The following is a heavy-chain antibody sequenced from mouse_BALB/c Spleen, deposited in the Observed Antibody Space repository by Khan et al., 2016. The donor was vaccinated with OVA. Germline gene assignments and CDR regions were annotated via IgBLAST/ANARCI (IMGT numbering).Heavy chain of an antibody. CDR2: MWIGGST. D-gene: IGHD3-3*01. V-gene: IGHV2-6-4*01. J-gene: IGHJ1*01. CDR1: GFSLSRYS. CDR3: ARNRGGGSYWYFDV. Sequence: QMQLEESGPGLVAPSQSLSITCTVSGFSLSRYSIHWVRQPPGKGLEWLGIMWIGGSTDYNSALKSRLSISKDNSKSQVFLKMNSPQTDDTAMYYCARNRGGGSYWYFDVWGAGTTVTVSS.